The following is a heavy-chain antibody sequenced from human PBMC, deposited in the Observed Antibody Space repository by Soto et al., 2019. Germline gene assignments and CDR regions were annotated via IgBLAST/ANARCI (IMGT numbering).Heavy chain of an antibody. J-gene: IGHJ5*02. CDR1: GFTFNGYG. CDR2: IWYDGRKT. CDR3: AGGNEGEYQPRWFDP. V-gene: IGHV3-33*01. Sequence: QAQLVESGGGVVQPGRSLRLSCAASGFTFNGYGMHWVRQAPGKGLECVAVIWYDGRKTYYADSVKGRFTASRDNSKYILYLQMNDLRVEDTAVYYCAGGNEGEYQPRWFDPWGQGTLVTVSS. D-gene: IGHD2-2*01.